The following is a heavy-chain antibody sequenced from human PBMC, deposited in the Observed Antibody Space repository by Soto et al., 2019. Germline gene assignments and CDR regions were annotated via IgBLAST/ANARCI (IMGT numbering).Heavy chain of an antibody. CDR1: GFTFSSYA. V-gene: IGHV3-23*01. J-gene: IGHJ4*02. CDR2: ISGSGGST. D-gene: IGHD2-15*01. CDR3: AKDYSPVVVAALNYFDY. Sequence: PGGSLRLSCAASGFTFSSYAMSWVRQAPGKGLEWVSAISGSGGSTYYADSVKGRFTISRDNSKNTLYLQMNSLRAEDTAVYYCAKDYSPVVVAALNYFDYWGQGTLVTVSS.